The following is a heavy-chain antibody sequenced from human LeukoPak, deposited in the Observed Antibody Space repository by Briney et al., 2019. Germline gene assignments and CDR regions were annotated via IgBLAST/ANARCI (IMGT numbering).Heavy chain of an antibody. Sequence: GGSLRLSCAASGFTFSSYAMSWVRQAPGKGLEWVSAISGSGGSTYYADSVKGRFTISRDNSKNTLYLQMNSLRAEDTAVYYCARSLLGDYYHAMDVWGQGTTVAVSS. J-gene: IGHJ6*02. CDR2: ISGSGGST. V-gene: IGHV3-23*01. CDR3: ARSLLGDYYHAMDV. CDR1: GFTFSSYA.